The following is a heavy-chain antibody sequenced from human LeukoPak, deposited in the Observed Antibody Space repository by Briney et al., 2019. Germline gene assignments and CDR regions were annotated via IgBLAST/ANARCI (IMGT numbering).Heavy chain of an antibody. D-gene: IGHD3-22*01. J-gene: IGHJ4*02. V-gene: IGHV4-59*01. CDR2: IYYSGST. CDR1: GGSISSDY. Sequence: SETLSLTCTVSGGSISSDYWSWIRQPPGKGLEWIGYIYYSGSTNYNPSLKRRLTISVDTSKDQFSLKLSSVTAADTAVYYCVREYYDSSGYFHYWGQGTLVTVSS. CDR3: VREYYDSSGYFHY.